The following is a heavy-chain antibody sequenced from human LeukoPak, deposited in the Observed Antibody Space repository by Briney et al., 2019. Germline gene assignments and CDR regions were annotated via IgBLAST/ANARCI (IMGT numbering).Heavy chain of an antibody. V-gene: IGHV3-53*01. CDR3: AREANSKDYGGNSVDY. CDR1: GFTVSSNQ. Sequence: GGSLRLSCAASGFTVSSNQMTWVRQAPGKGLEWVSIIYGSGSTYYADSVKGRFTISRDNSKNMVYLQLNSLRAEDTAVYYCAREANSKDYGGNSVDYWGQGTLVTVSS. D-gene: IGHD4-23*01. J-gene: IGHJ4*02. CDR2: IYGSGST.